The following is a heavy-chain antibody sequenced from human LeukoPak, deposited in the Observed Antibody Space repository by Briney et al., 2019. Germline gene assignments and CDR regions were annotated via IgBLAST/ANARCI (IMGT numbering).Heavy chain of an antibody. J-gene: IGHJ4*02. CDR1: GGSISSYY. D-gene: IGHD3-10*01. Sequence: PSETLSLTCTVSGGSISSYYWSWIRQPPGKGLEWIGYIYYSGSTYYNPSLKSRVTISVDTSKNQFSLKLSSVTAADTAVYYCAREQFFYGSGSYSETLYYFDYWGQGTLVTVSS. CDR2: IYYSGST. V-gene: IGHV4-59*06. CDR3: AREQFFYGSGSYSETLYYFDY.